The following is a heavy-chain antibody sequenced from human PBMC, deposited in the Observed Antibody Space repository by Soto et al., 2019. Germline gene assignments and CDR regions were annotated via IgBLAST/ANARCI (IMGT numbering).Heavy chain of an antibody. Sequence: GGSLRLSCSASGFTINTYTMGWVRLAPGKGLEWVSTIFSGMGNTKYADSVTGRFTISRDNSKNIMYLQMNSLGVDYTTVYYCARDREPEGIWTFEYWGGGIQVTAS. J-gene: IGHJ4*02. V-gene: IGHV3-23*05. CDR3: ARDREPEGIWTFEY. D-gene: IGHD1-1*01. CDR2: IFSGMGNT. CDR1: GFTINTYT.